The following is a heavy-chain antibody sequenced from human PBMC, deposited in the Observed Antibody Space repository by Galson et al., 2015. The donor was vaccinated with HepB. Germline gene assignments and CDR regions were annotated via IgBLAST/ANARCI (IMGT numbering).Heavy chain of an antibody. CDR1: GFIFNRYP. CDR3: AKTGASYGYFDYLDY. CDR2: ISYDGSNK. D-gene: IGHD5-18*01. J-gene: IGHJ4*02. V-gene: IGHV3-30-3*02. Sequence: SLRLSCAASGFIFNRYPMHWVRQAPGKGMEWVAVISYDGSNKYYADSVKGRFTISRDNSKNTLYLQMKSLRAEDTAVYFCAKTGASYGYFDYLDYWGQGSLVTVSS.